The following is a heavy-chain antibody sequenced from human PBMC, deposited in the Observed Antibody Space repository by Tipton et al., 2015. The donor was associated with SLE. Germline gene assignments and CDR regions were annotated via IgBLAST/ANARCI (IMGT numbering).Heavy chain of an antibody. D-gene: IGHD6-19*01. CDR1: GYTFTSYE. Sequence: QVQLVQSGAEVKKPGASVKVSCKASGYTFTSYEINWVRQATGQGLEWIGWLIPYSGGSKYAQKFQGRVVMTRDTSTSTAFMELYRLTSDDTAVYYCARSKQWLVDSWGQGAQVTVSS. CDR2: LIPYSGGS. J-gene: IGHJ4*02. CDR3: ARSKQWLVDS. V-gene: IGHV1-2*02.